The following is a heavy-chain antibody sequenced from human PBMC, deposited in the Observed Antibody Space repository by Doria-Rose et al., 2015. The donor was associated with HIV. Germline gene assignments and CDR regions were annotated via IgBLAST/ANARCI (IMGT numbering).Heavy chain of an antibody. D-gene: IGHD6-13*01. CDR1: GVSLSSPGMG. Sequence: QITLKESGPVLVKPTETLTLTCTVSGVSLSSPGMGVSWIRQPPGQALEWLANIFSDDERSYKTSLKSGLTISRGTSKSQVVLTMTDMDPADTATYYCARIKSSRWYHKYYFDFWGQGTLVIVSA. V-gene: IGHV2-26*01. CDR3: ARIKSSRWYHKYYFDF. J-gene: IGHJ4*02. CDR2: IFSDDER.